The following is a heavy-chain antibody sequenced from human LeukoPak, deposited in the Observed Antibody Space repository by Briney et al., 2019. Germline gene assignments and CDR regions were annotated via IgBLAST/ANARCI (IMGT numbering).Heavy chain of an antibody. V-gene: IGHV3-23*01. CDR1: GSTFSSYA. CDR2: ISGSGGST. J-gene: IGHJ6*02. CDR3: ARGAAVPAAGYYYGMDV. D-gene: IGHD2-2*01. Sequence: PGGSLRLSCAASGSTFSSYAMSWVRQAPGKGLKWVSAISGSGGSTYYADSVKGRFTISRDNSKNTLYLQMNSLRAEDTAVYYCARGAAVPAAGYYYGMDVWGQGTTVTVSS.